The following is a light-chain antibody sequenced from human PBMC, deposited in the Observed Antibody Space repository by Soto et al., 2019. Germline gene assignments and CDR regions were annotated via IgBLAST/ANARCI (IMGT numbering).Light chain of an antibody. CDR3: QQYDKWPHT. J-gene: IGKJ2*01. V-gene: IGKV3-15*01. CDR1: QNLSRN. Sequence: EMEMTQSPATLSVSPGERATISCRASQNLSRNLAWYQQQPGQAPRLLIFYASTRATGIPARFSGSGSGTDFTLTISSLQSEDFAVYYCQQYDKWPHTFGQGTKLEIK. CDR2: YAS.